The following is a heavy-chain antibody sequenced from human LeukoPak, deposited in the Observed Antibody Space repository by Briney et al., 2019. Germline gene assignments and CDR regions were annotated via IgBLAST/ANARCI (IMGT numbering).Heavy chain of an antibody. CDR2: ISAYNGNT. J-gene: IGHJ5*02. D-gene: IGHD4-17*01. CDR3: ARVRLATVTTGWFDP. Sequence: ASVKVSCKASGYTFTSYGISWVRQAPGQGLEWMGWISAYNGNTNYAQKLQGRVTTTTDTSTSTAYMELRSLRSDDTAVYYCARVRLATVTTGWFDPWGQGTLVTVSS. V-gene: IGHV1-18*01. CDR1: GYTFTSYG.